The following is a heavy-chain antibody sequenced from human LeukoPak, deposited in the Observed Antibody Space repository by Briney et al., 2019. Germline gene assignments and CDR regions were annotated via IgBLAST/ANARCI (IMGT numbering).Heavy chain of an antibody. D-gene: IGHD3-16*02. CDR2: IYYSGST. V-gene: IGHV4-30-4*07. J-gene: IGHJ3*01. CDR1: GHSISSGYS. Sequence: SETLSLTCTVSGHSISSGYSWSWIRQPPGKGLEWIGYIYYSGSTYYNPSLKSRVTISVDTSKNQFSLKLSSVTAADTAVYYCARGYRHWGQGTMVTVSS. CDR3: ARGYRH.